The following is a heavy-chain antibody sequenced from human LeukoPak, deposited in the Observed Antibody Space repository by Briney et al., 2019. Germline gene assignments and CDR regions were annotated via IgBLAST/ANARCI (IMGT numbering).Heavy chain of an antibody. Sequence: GGSLRLSCAASGFRFSTFWMSWVRQAPGKGLDWVANINQNGGVKHYADSLKGRFTISRDNAKNSLYLQMNSLRADDTAVYYCAFSDDAAGPSWGEGTLVTVSS. CDR1: GFRFSTFW. V-gene: IGHV3-7*01. CDR3: AFSDDAAGPS. D-gene: IGHD6-25*01. J-gene: IGHJ5*02. CDR2: INQNGGVK.